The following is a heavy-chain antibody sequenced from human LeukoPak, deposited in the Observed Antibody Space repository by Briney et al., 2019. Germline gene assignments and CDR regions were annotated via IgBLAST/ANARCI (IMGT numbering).Heavy chain of an antibody. V-gene: IGHV1-2*02. CDR2: INPNSGGT. CDR1: GYTFTSYG. Sequence: ASVKVSCKASGYTFTSYGISWVRQAPGQGLEWMGWINPNSGGTNYAQKFQGRVTMTRDTSISTAYMELSRLRSDDTAVYYCARDCPWFDPWGQGTLVTVSS. J-gene: IGHJ5*02. CDR3: ARDCPWFDP.